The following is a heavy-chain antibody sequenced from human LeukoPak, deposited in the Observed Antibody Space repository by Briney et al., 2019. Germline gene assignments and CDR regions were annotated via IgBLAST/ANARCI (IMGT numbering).Heavy chain of an antibody. CDR2: IYNGGST. D-gene: IGHD6-13*01. V-gene: IGHV4-38-2*02. CDR1: GYSISSGYY. CDR3: AREYRSSWYLNWFDP. J-gene: IGHJ5*02. Sequence: SETLSLTCTVSGYSISSGYYWGWIRQSPGKGLEWIGSIYNGGSTYYNPSLKSRVTISIDTSKTQFSLKLSSVTAADTAVYYCAREYRSSWYLNWFDPWGQGTLVTVSS.